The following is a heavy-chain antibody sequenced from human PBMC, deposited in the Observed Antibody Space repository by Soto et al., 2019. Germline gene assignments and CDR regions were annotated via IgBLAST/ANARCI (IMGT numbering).Heavy chain of an antibody. CDR1: GFTFSRKW. D-gene: IGHD3-3*01. Sequence: GGSLRLSCAASGFTFSRKWMSWVRQAPGKGLEWVANIREDGSEKYYVDSVKGRFTISRDNAKNSLYLQMNSLRAEDTAVYYCAKYDFWTGYGFDYWGQGTLVTVSS. J-gene: IGHJ4*02. CDR3: AKYDFWTGYGFDY. V-gene: IGHV3-7*05. CDR2: IREDGSEK.